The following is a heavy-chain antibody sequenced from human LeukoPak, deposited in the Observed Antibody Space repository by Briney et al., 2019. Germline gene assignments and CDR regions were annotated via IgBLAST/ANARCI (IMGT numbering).Heavy chain of an antibody. J-gene: IGHJ4*02. CDR3: ARDNGNLGLFDY. Sequence: GGSLRLSCAASGFTFSSYAMSWVRQAPGKGLEWVSAISGSGGSTYYADSVKGRFTISRDNAKNTLYLQVSSLRAEDTAVYYCARDNGNLGLFDYWGQGTLVTVSS. V-gene: IGHV3-23*01. CDR2: ISGSGGST. CDR1: GFTFSSYA. D-gene: IGHD7-27*01.